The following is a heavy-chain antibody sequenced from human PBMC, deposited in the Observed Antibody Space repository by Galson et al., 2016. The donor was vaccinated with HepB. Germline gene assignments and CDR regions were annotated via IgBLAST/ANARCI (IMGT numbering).Heavy chain of an antibody. CDR2: INPSDITT. J-gene: IGHJ4*02. CDR3: ARDRTVTTLLHY. V-gene: IGHV1-46*03. Sequence: SVKVSCTASGYIFSNYHLHWVRQAPGQGLEWMGAINPSDITTTYAQKFQGRVTMTSDTATSTVYMELDRLRADDTAVYYCARDRTVTTLLHYWGQGTLVTVSS. CDR1: GYIFSNYH. D-gene: IGHD4-17*01.